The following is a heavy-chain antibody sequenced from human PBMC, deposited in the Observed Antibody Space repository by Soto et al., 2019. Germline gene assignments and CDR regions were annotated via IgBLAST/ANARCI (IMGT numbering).Heavy chain of an antibody. CDR2: INHSGST. CDR1: GGSFSGYY. D-gene: IGHD2-2*01. J-gene: IGHJ6*04. V-gene: IGHV4-34*01. CDR3: ASGPNQTTRKYCSSTSCLQPDV. Sequence: SETLSLTCAVYGGSFSGYYWSWIRQPPGKGLEWIGEINHSGSTNYNPSLKSRVTISVDTSKNQFSLKLSSVTAADTAVYYCASGPNQTTRKYCSSTSCLQPDVWGKGTTVTVSS.